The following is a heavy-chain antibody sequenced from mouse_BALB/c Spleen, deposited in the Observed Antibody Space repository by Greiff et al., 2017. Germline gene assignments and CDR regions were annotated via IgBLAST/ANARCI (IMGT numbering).Heavy chain of an antibody. CDR3: ARSDGYYGGFAY. CDR1: GDSITSGY. CDR2: ISYSGST. Sequence: EVKLQESGPSLVKPSQTLSLTCSVTGDSITSGYWNWIRKFPGNRLEFMGYISYSGSTYYNPSLKSRISITRDTSKSQYYLQLNSVTTEDTATYYCARSDGYYGGFAYWGQGTLVTVSA. V-gene: IGHV3-8*02. J-gene: IGHJ3*01. D-gene: IGHD2-3*01.